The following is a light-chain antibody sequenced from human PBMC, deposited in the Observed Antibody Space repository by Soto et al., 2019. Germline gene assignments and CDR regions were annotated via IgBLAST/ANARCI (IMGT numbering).Light chain of an antibody. CDR3: SSYTSSSPYV. Sequence: QSVRTEPASVSVSPGQSITISCTGTSSDVGGYNYVSWYQQQPGKAPKLMIYQVSNRPSGVSNRFSGSKSGNTASLTISGLQAEDEADCYCSSYTSSSPYVFGIGTKVTVL. J-gene: IGLJ1*01. CDR1: SSDVGGYNY. CDR2: QVS. V-gene: IGLV2-14*01.